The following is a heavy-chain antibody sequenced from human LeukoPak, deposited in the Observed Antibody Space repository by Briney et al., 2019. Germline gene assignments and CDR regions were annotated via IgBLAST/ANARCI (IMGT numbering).Heavy chain of an antibody. CDR2: ISSSSSDI. Sequence: GGSLRLSCAASGFTFSTHSMNWVRQAPGKGLEWVSCISSSSSDIKYADSVKGRFPISRDNAKISLYLQLSSLRAEDTAVYYCARVPGGLEWADFDYWGQGTLVTVSS. V-gene: IGHV3-21*01. J-gene: IGHJ4*02. D-gene: IGHD3-3*01. CDR1: GFTFSTHS. CDR3: ARVPGGLEWADFDY.